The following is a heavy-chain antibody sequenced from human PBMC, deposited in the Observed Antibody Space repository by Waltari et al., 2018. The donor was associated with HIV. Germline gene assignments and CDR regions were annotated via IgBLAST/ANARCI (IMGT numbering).Heavy chain of an antibody. D-gene: IGHD2-15*01. J-gene: IGHJ4*02. CDR2: TYPGDSYI. Sequence: EVQLVQSGAEVKKPGESLKISCKGSGYRFTSYWIGWVRQMPGKGLEWMGITYPGDSYIRYSPSFQGQVTISADKSIRTAYLQWSSLKASDTAMYYCARQAWVAPNYFDYWGQGTLVTVSS. CDR3: ARQAWVAPNYFDY. V-gene: IGHV5-51*01. CDR1: GYRFTSYW.